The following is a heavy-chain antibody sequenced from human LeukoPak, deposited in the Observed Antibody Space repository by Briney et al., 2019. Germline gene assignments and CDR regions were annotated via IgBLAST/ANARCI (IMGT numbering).Heavy chain of an antibody. D-gene: IGHD6-19*01. CDR1: GFMFGTYT. CDR3: ACSGGWSRGHNYFDP. Sequence: GGSLRLSCAASGFMFGTYTMNWVRQAPGEGLEWVSSISSSGDYIYYADSVKGRFTSSRDNAKNSLYLQMNRLRVEDTAVYYCACSGGWSRGHNYFDPWGQGTLVTVSS. CDR2: ISSSGDYI. J-gene: IGHJ5*02. V-gene: IGHV3-21*01.